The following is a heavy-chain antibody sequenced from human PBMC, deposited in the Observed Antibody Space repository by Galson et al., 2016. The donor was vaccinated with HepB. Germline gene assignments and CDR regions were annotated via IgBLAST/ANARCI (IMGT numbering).Heavy chain of an antibody. CDR1: QYTLSELS. CDR3: RTVKFCSGGSCYTGNFDY. Sequence: SVKVSCKVSQYTLSELSIHWLRQAPGKGLEWMGGFDPDDGEAFYAQNFQDRLTMTEDTSTDTAYMELSSLTSEDTAVYYCRTVKFCSGGSCYTGNFDYWGQGTLITVSS. V-gene: IGHV1-24*01. J-gene: IGHJ4*02. D-gene: IGHD2-15*01. CDR2: FDPDDGEA.